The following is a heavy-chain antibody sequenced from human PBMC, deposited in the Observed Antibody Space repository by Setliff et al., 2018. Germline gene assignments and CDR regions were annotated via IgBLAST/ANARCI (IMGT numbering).Heavy chain of an antibody. D-gene: IGHD2-2*01. CDR2: ISHAVSA. J-gene: IGHJ4*02. CDR1: GGSISSYY. Sequence: SETLSLTCTVSGGSISSYYWAWIRQPPGKGLEYIGHISHAVSASYSPSLKSRLSISADTSKNQFSLKLTSVTAAGTAVYYCVRTQCTATSCFYLPYWGQGTVVTVSS. CDR3: VRTQCTATSCFYLPY. V-gene: IGHV4-30-4*01.